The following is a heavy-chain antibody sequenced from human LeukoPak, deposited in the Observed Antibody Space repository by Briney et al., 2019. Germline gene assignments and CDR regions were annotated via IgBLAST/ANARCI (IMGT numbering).Heavy chain of an antibody. CDR2: ISDDGNTK. CDR3: AVRGDGTSALSPGGF. V-gene: IGHV3-30-3*01. D-gene: IGHD2-2*01. Sequence: PGRSLRLSCAASGFTFSSYAMHWVRQAPDKGLEWVSVISDDGNTKYYADSVKGRSTISRDNSKNTLYLQMNSLRVEDTAVYYCAVRGDGTSALSPGGFWGQGTVVTVSS. J-gene: IGHJ3*01. CDR1: GFTFSSYA.